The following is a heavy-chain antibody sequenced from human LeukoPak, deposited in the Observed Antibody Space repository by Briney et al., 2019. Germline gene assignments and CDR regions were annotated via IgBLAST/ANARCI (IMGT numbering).Heavy chain of an antibody. CDR1: GYTFTGYY. CDR3: ARALRYYSDSSGYAFDY. CDR2: INPNSGGT. D-gene: IGHD3-22*01. J-gene: IGHJ4*02. Sequence: ASVKVSCKASGYTFTGYYMHWVRQAPGQGLEWMGWINPNSGGTNDAQKFQGRVTMTRDTSISTAYMELSRLRSDDTAVYYCARALRYYSDSSGYAFDYWGQGTLVTVSS. V-gene: IGHV1-2*02.